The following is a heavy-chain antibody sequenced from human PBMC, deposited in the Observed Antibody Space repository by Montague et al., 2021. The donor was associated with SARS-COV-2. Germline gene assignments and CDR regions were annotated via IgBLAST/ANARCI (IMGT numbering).Heavy chain of an antibody. V-gene: IGHV4-39*01. CDR2: IYYSGST. Sequence: SETLSLTCTVSGGSISSSSYYWGWIRQPPGKGLEWIGSIYYSGSTYYNPSLKSRVTISVDTSKNQFSLKLSSATAADTAVYYCARRFTSDCSGGSCYRGLRFDPWGQGTLVTVSS. CDR1: GGSISSSSYY. CDR3: ARRFTSDCSGGSCYRGLRFDP. D-gene: IGHD2-15*01. J-gene: IGHJ5*02.